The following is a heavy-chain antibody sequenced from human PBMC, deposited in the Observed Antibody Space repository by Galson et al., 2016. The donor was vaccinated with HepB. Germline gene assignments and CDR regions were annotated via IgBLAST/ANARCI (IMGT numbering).Heavy chain of an antibody. D-gene: IGHD2-15*01. V-gene: IGHV3-74*01. CDR3: ARAPDCGGGNCYGGYYYGMDV. Sequence: SLRLSCAASGFAFSTSWMHWVRQAPGKGLVWVARINPDGRSTAYADSVKGRFTSSRDNAKNTVYLQMDILRAEDTAVYYCARAPDCGGGNCYGGYYYGMDVWGQGATVTVSS. CDR1: GFAFSTSW. J-gene: IGHJ6*02. CDR2: INPDGRST.